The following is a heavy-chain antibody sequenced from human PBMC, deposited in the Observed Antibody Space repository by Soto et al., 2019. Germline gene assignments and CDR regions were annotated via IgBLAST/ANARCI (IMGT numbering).Heavy chain of an antibody. D-gene: IGHD4-17*01. V-gene: IGHV4-30-4*01. CDR3: AREVGYGGNSGAYYFDY. J-gene: IGHJ4*01. CDR1: GGSISSGDYY. Sequence: SETLSLTCTVSGGSISSGDYYWSWIRQPPGKGLEWIGYIYYSGSTYYNPSLKSRVTISVDTSKNQFSLKLNSVTAADTAVYYCAREVGYGGNSGAYYFDYWGQGTLVTVSS. CDR2: IYYSGST.